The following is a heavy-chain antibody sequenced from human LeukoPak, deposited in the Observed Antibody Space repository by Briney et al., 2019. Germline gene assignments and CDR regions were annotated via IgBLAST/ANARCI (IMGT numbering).Heavy chain of an antibody. D-gene: IGHD2-2*03. V-gene: IGHV3-48*03. CDR3: AKGGWIDY. J-gene: IGHJ4*02. Sequence: GGSLRLSCAASGFTFSTYAMSWVRQAPGKGLEWLSYISSGGTTIYYADSVKGRFTISRDNAKNSLYLQMNSLRAEDTAVYYCAKGGWIDYWGQGTLVTVSS. CDR1: GFTFSTYA. CDR2: ISSGGTTI.